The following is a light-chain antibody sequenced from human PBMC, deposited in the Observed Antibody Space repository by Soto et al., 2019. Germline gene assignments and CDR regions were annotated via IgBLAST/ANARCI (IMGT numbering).Light chain of an antibody. Sequence: EFVLTQSPGTLSLSPGERATLSCRASQSVSSNLAWYQQKPGQAPRLLIYGASTRATGIPARFSGSGSGTEFTLTISSLQPDDFATYYCQQYNSYSWTFGQGTKVAIK. V-gene: IGKV3-15*01. CDR3: QQYNSYSWT. CDR2: GAS. J-gene: IGKJ1*01. CDR1: QSVSSN.